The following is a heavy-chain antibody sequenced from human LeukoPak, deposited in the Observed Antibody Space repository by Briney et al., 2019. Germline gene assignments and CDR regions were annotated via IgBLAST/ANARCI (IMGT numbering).Heavy chain of an antibody. CDR1: VYTLTELS. CDR2: FDPEDGET. Sequence: ASVKVSCKVSVYTLTELSMHWVRQAPGKGLEWMGGFDPEDGETIYAQKFQGRVTMTEDTSTDTAYMELSSLRSEDTAVYYCATARPQNVRFLEWLPLFDYWGQGTLVTVSS. D-gene: IGHD3-3*01. V-gene: IGHV1-24*01. CDR3: ATARPQNVRFLEWLPLFDY. J-gene: IGHJ4*02.